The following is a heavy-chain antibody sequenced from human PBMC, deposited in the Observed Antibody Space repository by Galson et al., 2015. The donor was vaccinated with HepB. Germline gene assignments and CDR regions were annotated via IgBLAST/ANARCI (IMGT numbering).Heavy chain of an antibody. V-gene: IGHV3-33*06. D-gene: IGHD3-10*01. CDR1: GFTFSSYG. CDR3: AKSYYGSGTVDY. Sequence: SLRLSCAASGFTFSSYGMRWVRQAPGKGLEWVAVIWYDGSNKYYADSVKGRFTISRDNSKNTLYLQMNSLRAEDTAVYYCAKSYYGSGTVDYWGQGTLVTVSS. J-gene: IGHJ4*02. CDR2: IWYDGSNK.